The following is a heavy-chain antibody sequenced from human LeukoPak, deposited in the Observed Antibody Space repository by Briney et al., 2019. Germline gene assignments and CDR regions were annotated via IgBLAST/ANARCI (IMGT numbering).Heavy chain of an antibody. CDR1: GASLTSYW. CDR3: ARHLASGWYNFDY. D-gene: IGHD6-19*01. V-gene: IGHV5-51*01. CDR2: IFPGGSDT. J-gene: IGHJ4*02. Sequence: GESLKISCKGSGASLTSYWIGWVRQMPRKGLEWVGFIFPGGSDTRYSPSFQGQVTISTNHSVTTAYLQWSSLKASDTATYYCARHLASGWYNFDYWGQGTLVSVSS.